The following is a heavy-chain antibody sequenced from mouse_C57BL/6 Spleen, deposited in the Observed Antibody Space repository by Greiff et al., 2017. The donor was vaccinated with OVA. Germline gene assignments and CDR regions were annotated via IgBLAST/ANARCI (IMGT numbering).Heavy chain of an antibody. CDR3: ARGDYSNSVAY. Sequence: VQLVESGAELARPGASVKLSCKASGYTFTSYGISWVKQRTGQGLEWIGEIYPRSGNTYYNEKFKGKATLTADKSSSTAYMELRSLTSEDSAVYFCARGDYSNSVAYWGQGTLVTVSA. V-gene: IGHV1-81*01. J-gene: IGHJ3*01. CDR2: IYPRSGNT. CDR1: GYTFTSYG. D-gene: IGHD2-5*01.